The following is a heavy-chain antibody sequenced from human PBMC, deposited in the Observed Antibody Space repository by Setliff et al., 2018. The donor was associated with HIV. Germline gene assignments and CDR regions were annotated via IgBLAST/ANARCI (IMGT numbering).Heavy chain of an antibody. Sequence: PSETLSLTCTVSGGSISSSSYYWGWIRQPPGKGLEWIGSIFYSGSTYYKPSLKSRVTISTDWHRNQFSLELRSVTTADTAVYYCARDFTYDNSGSLTGYGMDVWGQGTAVTVSS. CDR1: GGSISSSSYY. CDR3: ARDFTYDNSGSLTGYGMDV. D-gene: IGHD3-22*01. V-gene: IGHV4-39*07. CDR2: IFYSGST. J-gene: IGHJ6*02.